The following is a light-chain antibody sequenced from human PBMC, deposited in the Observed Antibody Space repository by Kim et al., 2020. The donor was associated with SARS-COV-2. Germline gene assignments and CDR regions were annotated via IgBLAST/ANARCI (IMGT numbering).Light chain of an antibody. Sequence: QSALTQPRSVSGSPGQSVTISCTGTSSDVGGYNYVSWYQQHPGKAPKLMIYDVSKRPSGVPDRFSGSKSGNTAYLTISGLQAEDEADYYCCSYAGSYTRVFGGGTKVTVL. J-gene: IGLJ3*02. CDR2: DVS. V-gene: IGLV2-11*01. CDR1: SSDVGGYNY. CDR3: CSYAGSYTRV.